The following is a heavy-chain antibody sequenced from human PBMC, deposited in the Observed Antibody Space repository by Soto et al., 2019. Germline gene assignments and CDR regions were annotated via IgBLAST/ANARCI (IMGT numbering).Heavy chain of an antibody. Sequence: QVQLVQSGAEVKRPGSSVRVSCKTSGVTFSSDAINWVRQVPGQGLEWVGGIVPIFGSGNYAQKFQGRVTIIADKSSNTVDMKLSSLRSEDTAVYYCARAREDVTSDSPDYYYYGMDVWGQGTTVIVSS. J-gene: IGHJ6*02. D-gene: IGHD4-4*01. CDR3: ARAREDVTSDSPDYYYYGMDV. CDR1: GVTFSSDA. CDR2: IVPIFGSG. V-gene: IGHV1-69*06.